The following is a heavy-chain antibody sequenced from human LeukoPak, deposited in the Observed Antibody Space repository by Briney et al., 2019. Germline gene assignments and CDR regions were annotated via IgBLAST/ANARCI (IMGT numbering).Heavy chain of an antibody. CDR2: ISWNSGSI. CDR1: GFTFDDYA. CDR3: AKDIRPIITVASIDY. Sequence: GGSLRLFCAASGFTFDDYAMHWVRQAPGKGLEWVSGISWNSGSIGYADSVKGRFTISRDNAKNSLYLQMNSLRPEDTALYYCAKDIRPIITVASIDYWGQGTLVTVSS. V-gene: IGHV3-9*01. J-gene: IGHJ4*02. D-gene: IGHD3-10*01.